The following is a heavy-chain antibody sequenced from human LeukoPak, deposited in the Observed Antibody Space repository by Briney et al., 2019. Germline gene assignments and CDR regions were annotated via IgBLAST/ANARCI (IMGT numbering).Heavy chain of an antibody. CDR3: ARERGVGIAAAGTDAFDI. D-gene: IGHD6-13*01. V-gene: IGHV3-48*03. CDR1: GFTFSSYE. J-gene: IGHJ3*02. Sequence: GGSLRLSCAASGFTFSSYEMNWVRQAPGKGPEWVSYISSSGSTIYYADSVKGRFTISRDNAKNSLYLQMNSLRAEDTAVYYCARERGVGIAAAGTDAFDIWGQGTMVTVSS. CDR2: ISSSGSTI.